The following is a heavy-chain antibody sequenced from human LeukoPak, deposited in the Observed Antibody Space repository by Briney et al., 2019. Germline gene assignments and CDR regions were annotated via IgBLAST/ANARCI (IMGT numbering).Heavy chain of an antibody. CDR3: AKDLRGPQDY. CDR2: ISGSGDST. CDR1: GFTFKYYA. V-gene: IGHV3-23*01. D-gene: IGHD4-17*01. J-gene: IGHJ4*02. Sequence: GGSLRLSCAASGFTFKYYAMSWVRQAPGKGLEWVSGISGSGDSTYYADSVKGRFTISRDNSKNTLYLQMNSLRVEDTAVYYCAKDLRGPQDYWGQGTLVTVSS.